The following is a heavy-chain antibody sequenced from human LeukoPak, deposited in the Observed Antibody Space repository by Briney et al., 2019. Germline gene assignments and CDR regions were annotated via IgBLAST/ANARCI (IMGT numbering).Heavy chain of an antibody. V-gene: IGHV4-30-2*01. D-gene: IGHD6-6*01. CDR3: ARTSIAARRANAFDI. Sequence: PSETLSLTCAVSGGSISSGGYSWSWIRQPPGRGLEWIGYIYHSGSTYYNPSLKSRVTISVDRSKNQFSLKLSSVTAADTAVYYCARTSIAARRANAFDIWGQGTMVTVSS. J-gene: IGHJ3*02. CDR2: IYHSGST. CDR1: GGSISSGGYS.